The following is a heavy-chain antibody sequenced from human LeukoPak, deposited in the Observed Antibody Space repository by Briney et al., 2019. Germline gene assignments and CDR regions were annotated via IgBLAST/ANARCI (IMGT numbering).Heavy chain of an antibody. D-gene: IGHD2-21*02. CDR2: ITTYNGNA. J-gene: IGHJ4*02. V-gene: IGHV1-18*01. Sequence: ASVKVSCRASGFPFISYGINLVRQAPGQGLEWMGWITTYNGNAKYAQKFQGRVTMTTDTSTTTAYMELRGLTSDDTAVDYCARGSIGVVTATGIDYWGQGTLVTVSP. CDR3: ARGSIGVVTATGIDY. CDR1: GFPFISYG.